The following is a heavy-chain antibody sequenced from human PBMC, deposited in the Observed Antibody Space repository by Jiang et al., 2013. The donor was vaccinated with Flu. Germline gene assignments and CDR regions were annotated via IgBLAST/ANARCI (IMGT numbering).Heavy chain of an antibody. V-gene: IGHV1-8*01. Sequence: GAEVKKPGASVKVSCKASGYTFTSYDINWVRQATGQGLEWMGWMNPNSGNTGYAQKFQGRVTMTRNTSISTAYMELSSLRSEDTAVYYCARGYSSGWYGWTNWFDPWGQGTLVTVSS. J-gene: IGHJ5*02. CDR3: ARGYSSGWYGWTNWFDP. CDR1: GYTFTSYD. D-gene: IGHD6-19*01. CDR2: MNPNSGNT.